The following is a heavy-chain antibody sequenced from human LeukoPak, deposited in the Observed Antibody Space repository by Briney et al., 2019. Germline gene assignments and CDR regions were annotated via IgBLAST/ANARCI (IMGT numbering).Heavy chain of an antibody. V-gene: IGHV4-34*01. D-gene: IGHD3-22*01. Sequence: PSETLSLTCAVYGGSFSGYYWSWIRQPPGKGLEWIGEINHSGSTNYNPSLKSRVTISLDTSKYQFSLKLPSVTAADTAVYYCARDPINDSSGYNDPFDIWGEGTMVTVSP. CDR2: INHSGST. CDR3: ARDPINDSSGYNDPFDI. CDR1: GGSFSGYY. J-gene: IGHJ3*02.